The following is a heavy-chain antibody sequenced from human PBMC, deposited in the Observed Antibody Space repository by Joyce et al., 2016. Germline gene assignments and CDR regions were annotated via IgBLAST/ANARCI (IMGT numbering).Heavy chain of an antibody. J-gene: IGHJ6*03. D-gene: IGHD3-10*01. CDR3: AKGGTMVRGGNYMDV. Sequence: EVQLLESGGGSVQPGGSLRLSCAASGFTFSNCAMSWVRQAPGKGLEWVSTISGSGSNKYYADSVKGRFTISRDKSKNTLYLQMNSLRAEDTAVYYCAKGGTMVRGGNYMDVWGKGTTVTVSS. CDR2: ISGSGSNK. CDR1: GFTFSNCA. V-gene: IGHV3-23*01.